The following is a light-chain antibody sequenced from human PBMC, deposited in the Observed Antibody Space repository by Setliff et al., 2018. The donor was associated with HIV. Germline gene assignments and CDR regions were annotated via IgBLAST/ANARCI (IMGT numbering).Light chain of an antibody. CDR2: EVS. CDR1: SSDIGHYNR. V-gene: IGLV2-18*02. J-gene: IGLJ1*01. CDR3: SSYTRRSNFV. Sequence: QSALTQPPSVSGSPGQSVTIYCTGTSSDIGHYNRVSWYQQPPGTAPKLMIFEVSNRPSGVPDRFSGSKTGNTASLTISGLQDEDEADYYCSSYTRRSNFVFGTGTKV.